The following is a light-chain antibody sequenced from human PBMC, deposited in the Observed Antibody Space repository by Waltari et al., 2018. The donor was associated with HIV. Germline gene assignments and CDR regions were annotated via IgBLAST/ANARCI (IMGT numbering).Light chain of an antibody. J-gene: IGKJ2*01. Sequence: DIQMTQSPYPLPASAGDRVTTTCRSSQNISTFLKWYQQKPGKAPKLLSFGASSLQSGVPSRFSGSGSGTDFTLTISSLQPEDFATHYCQQSYSPPRTFGQGTKVEIK. V-gene: IGKV1-39*01. CDR2: GAS. CDR3: QQSYSPPRT. CDR1: QNISTF.